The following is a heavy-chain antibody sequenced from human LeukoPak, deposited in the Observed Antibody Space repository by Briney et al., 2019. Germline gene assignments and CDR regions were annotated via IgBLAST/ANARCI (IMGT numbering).Heavy chain of an antibody. CDR1: GGSISSSSYY. Sequence: PSETLSLTCTVSGGSISSSSYYWGWIRQPPGKGLEWIGSIYYSGSTYYNPSLKSRVTISVDTSKNQFSLKLSSVTAADTAVYYCARAIAVAGIDWFDPWGQGTLVTVSS. D-gene: IGHD6-19*01. V-gene: IGHV4-39*01. CDR2: IYYSGST. CDR3: ARAIAVAGIDWFDP. J-gene: IGHJ5*02.